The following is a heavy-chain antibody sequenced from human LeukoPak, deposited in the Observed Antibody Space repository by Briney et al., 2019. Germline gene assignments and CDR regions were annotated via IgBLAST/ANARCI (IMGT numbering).Heavy chain of an antibody. D-gene: IGHD6-13*01. J-gene: IGHJ5*02. CDR1: GFTFSSDA. Sequence: GGSLRLSCAASGFTFSSDAMTWVRQASGKGLEWASSISDRGDESYYADPVKGRFTISRDNSKNTLYLQMNNLRVEDTALYYCAKAFSNSWQFDPWGQGTLVTVSS. CDR3: AKAFSNSWQFDP. V-gene: IGHV3-23*01. CDR2: ISDRGDES.